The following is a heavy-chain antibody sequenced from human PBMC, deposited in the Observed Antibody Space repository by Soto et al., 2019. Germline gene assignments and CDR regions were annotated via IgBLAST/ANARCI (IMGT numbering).Heavy chain of an antibody. D-gene: IGHD5-18*01. J-gene: IGHJ3*02. Sequence: QVQLVQSGAEVKKPGSSVKVSCKASGGTFSSYAISWVRQAPGQGLEWMGGIIPIFGTANYAQKFQGRVTITADESTSTAYMELRSLGSEDTAVYYCARPLGQMVSPAFDIWGQGTMVTVSS. CDR3: ARPLGQMVSPAFDI. CDR2: IIPIFGTA. V-gene: IGHV1-69*01. CDR1: GGTFSSYA.